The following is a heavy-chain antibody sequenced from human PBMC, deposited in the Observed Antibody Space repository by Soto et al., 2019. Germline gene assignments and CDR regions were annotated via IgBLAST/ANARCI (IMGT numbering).Heavy chain of an antibody. Sequence: QVQLVESGGGVVQPGRSLRLSCAASGFTFSSYGMHWVRQAPGKGLEWVAVISYDGSNKYYADSVKGRFTISRDNSKNTLYLQMNSLRAEDTAVYYCAKDDLYYDYVWGSRPTIDYWGQGTLVTVSS. CDR2: ISYDGSNK. CDR3: AKDDLYYDYVWGSRPTIDY. D-gene: IGHD3-16*01. J-gene: IGHJ4*02. CDR1: GFTFSSYG. V-gene: IGHV3-30*18.